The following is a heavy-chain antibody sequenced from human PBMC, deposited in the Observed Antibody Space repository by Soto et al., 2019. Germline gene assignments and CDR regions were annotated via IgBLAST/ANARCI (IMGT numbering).Heavy chain of an antibody. CDR3: ARARMFSGADRDY. CDR1: GYTFINFG. D-gene: IGHD1-26*01. V-gene: IGHV1-18*04. CDR2: KTPYNGNA. Sequence: APVTVSCNASGYTFINFGINCVRQAPGQGLECRGWKTPYNGNANYPQNHQARLTITTDTSTNTAYLELRSLGSHDTAGYHCARARMFSGADRDYCGEGTRVTDAS. J-gene: IGHJ4*02.